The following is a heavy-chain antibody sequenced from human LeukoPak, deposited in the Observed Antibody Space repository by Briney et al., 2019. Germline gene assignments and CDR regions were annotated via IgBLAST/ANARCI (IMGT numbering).Heavy chain of an antibody. Sequence: PGRYLRLYCSASGFTFYDYAMQWVRQAPGKGLEWVSGISWNSGSIGYEDSVRGGFTVSTDNAKNSMYLQMNSMRAADTALYYCSKVHSSGWYYFDYWGQGTLVTVSS. CDR1: GFTFYDYA. CDR3: SKVHSSGWYYFDY. D-gene: IGHD6-19*01. J-gene: IGHJ4*02. CDR2: ISWNSGSI. V-gene: IGHV3-9*01.